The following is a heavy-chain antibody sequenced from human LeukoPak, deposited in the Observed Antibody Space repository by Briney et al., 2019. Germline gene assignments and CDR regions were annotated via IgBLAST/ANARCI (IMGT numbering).Heavy chain of an antibody. Sequence: GGSLRLSCAASGFTFSSYAMHWVRQAPGKGLEWVAVISYDGSNKYYADSVKGRFTISRDNSKNTLYLQMNSLRAEDTAVYYCARGTYYYDSGGYYYLDYWGQGTLVTVSS. J-gene: IGHJ4*02. CDR1: GFTFSSYA. CDR2: ISYDGSNK. CDR3: ARGTYYYDSGGYYYLDY. D-gene: IGHD3-22*01. V-gene: IGHV3-30-3*01.